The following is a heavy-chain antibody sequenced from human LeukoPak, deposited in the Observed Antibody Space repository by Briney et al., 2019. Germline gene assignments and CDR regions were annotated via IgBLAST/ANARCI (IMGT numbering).Heavy chain of an antibody. CDR1: GGSFSGYY. CDR3: ARGRIFDY. Sequence: SSETLSLTCAVYGGSFSGYYWSWIRQPPGKGLEWIGEINHSGSTNYNPSLKSRVTISVDTSKNQFSLKLSSVTAADTAVYYCARGRIFDYWGQGTLVTVSS. V-gene: IGHV4-34*01. CDR2: INHSGST. J-gene: IGHJ4*02.